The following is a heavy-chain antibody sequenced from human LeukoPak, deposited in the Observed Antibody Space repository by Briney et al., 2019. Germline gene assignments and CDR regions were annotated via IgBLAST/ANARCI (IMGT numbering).Heavy chain of an antibody. CDR1: GFTFSSYG. CDR2: ISYDGSNK. Sequence: GGSLRLSCAASGFTFSSYGMHWVRQAPGKGLEWVAVISYDGSNKYYADSVKGRFTISRDNSKNTLYLQMNSLRAEDTAVYYCARERGGSYYLGAFDIWGQGTMVTVSS. V-gene: IGHV3-30*03. D-gene: IGHD1-26*01. CDR3: ARERGGSYYLGAFDI. J-gene: IGHJ3*02.